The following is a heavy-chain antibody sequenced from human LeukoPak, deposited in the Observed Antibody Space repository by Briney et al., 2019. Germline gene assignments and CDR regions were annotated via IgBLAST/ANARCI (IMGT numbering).Heavy chain of an antibody. CDR1: GFTVSSNY. V-gene: IGHV3-66*02. CDR2: IYSGGST. CDR3: ARRAYGGKPPADY. D-gene: IGHD4-23*01. Sequence: LAGGSLRLSCAASGFTVSSNYMSWVRQAPGRGLEWVSVIYSGGSTYYADAVKCRFTISRDNSKNTLYIQMNSLRAEDTAVYYCARRAYGGKPPADYWGQGTLVTVSS. J-gene: IGHJ4*02.